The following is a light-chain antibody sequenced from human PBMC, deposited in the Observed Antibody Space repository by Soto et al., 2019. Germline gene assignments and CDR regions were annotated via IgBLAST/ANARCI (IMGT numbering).Light chain of an antibody. CDR1: QSISSW. CDR2: KAS. CDR3: QQYNSYRT. Sequence: DIQMTQSPSTLSASVGDRVTITCRASQSISSWLAWYQQKPGKAPKLLIYKASSLESGVPSRFSGSGSGTEFTLPISSLQPDDFATYYCQQYNSYRTSGQGTKVDIK. V-gene: IGKV1-5*03. J-gene: IGKJ1*01.